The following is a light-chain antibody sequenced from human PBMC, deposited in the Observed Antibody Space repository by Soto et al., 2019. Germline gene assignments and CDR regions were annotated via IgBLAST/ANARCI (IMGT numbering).Light chain of an antibody. Sequence: QSVLTQTPSVSAAPGQTVSISCSGTSSNIGDNFVSWYQQLPGTAPKLLIYDNNERPSGIPDRFSGSKSGTSATLGITGLQTGDEADYYCGTWDSSLSAGHYVFGTGTKLTVL. CDR2: DNN. V-gene: IGLV1-51*01. J-gene: IGLJ1*01. CDR1: SSNIGDNF. CDR3: GTWDSSLSAGHYV.